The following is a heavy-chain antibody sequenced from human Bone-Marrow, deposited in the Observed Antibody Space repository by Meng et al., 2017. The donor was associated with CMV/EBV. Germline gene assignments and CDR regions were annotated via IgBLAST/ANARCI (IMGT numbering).Heavy chain of an antibody. V-gene: IGHV3-30*02. CDR1: GFTFSSYG. D-gene: IGHD3-22*01. CDR3: AKESSSDYYGKHYYYGMDV. Sequence: GESLKISCAASGFTFSSYGMHWVRQAPGKGLEWVAFIRYDGSNKYYADSVKGRFTISRDNSKNTLYLQMNSLRAEDTAVYYCAKESSSDYYGKHYYYGMDVWGQGTTVTVSS. J-gene: IGHJ6*02. CDR2: IRYDGSNK.